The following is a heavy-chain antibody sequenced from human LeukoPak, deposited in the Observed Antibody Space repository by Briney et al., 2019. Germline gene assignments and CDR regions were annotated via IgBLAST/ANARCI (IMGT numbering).Heavy chain of an antibody. CDR2: ISYDGSNK. Sequence: GGSLRLSCAASGFTFSSYAMHWVRQAPGKGLEWVAVISYDGSNKYYADSVKGRSTISRDNSKNTLYLQMNSLRAEDTAVYYCARDEGGSSCFDYWGQGTLVTVSS. V-gene: IGHV3-30-3*01. CDR1: GFTFSSYA. D-gene: IGHD6-13*01. J-gene: IGHJ4*02. CDR3: ARDEGGSSCFDY.